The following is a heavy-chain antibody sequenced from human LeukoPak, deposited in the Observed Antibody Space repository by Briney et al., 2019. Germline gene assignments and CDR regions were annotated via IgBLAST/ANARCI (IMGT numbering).Heavy chain of an antibody. V-gene: IGHV3-74*01. D-gene: IGHD6-19*01. CDR1: GFTFSSYW. CDR2: IIRDGSST. Sequence: GGSLRLSCAASGFTFSSYWMHWVRQAPGKGLVWVSRIIRDGSSTSYADSVKGRFTISRDNAKNTLDLQMNSLRAEDTAVYYCARDSSTDDAFDIWGQGTMVTVYS. J-gene: IGHJ3*02. CDR3: ARDSSTDDAFDI.